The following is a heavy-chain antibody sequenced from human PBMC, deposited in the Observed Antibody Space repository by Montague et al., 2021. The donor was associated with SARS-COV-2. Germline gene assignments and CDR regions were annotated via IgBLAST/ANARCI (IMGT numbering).Heavy chain of an antibody. CDR1: GGSISSYY. Sequence: SETLSLSCTVSGGSISSYYWSWIRQPPGKGLEWIGYIYYSGSTNYNPSLKSRVTVSVDTSKNQFSLKLSSVTAADTAVYYCARGSGCMGNAFDIWGQGTMVTVSS. V-gene: IGHV4-59*01. D-gene: IGHD6-19*01. CDR3: ARGSGCMGNAFDI. CDR2: IYYSGST. J-gene: IGHJ3*02.